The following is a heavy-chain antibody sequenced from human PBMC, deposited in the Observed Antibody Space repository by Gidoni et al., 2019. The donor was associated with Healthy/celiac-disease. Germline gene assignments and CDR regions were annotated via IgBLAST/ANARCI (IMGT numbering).Heavy chain of an antibody. CDR1: EFTVSGNY. J-gene: IGHJ3*02. V-gene: IGHV3-53*01. CDR2: IYSGDNT. Sequence: PGGSLRLSCAASEFTVSGNYMSWVRQAPGKGLEWVSVIYSGDNTYYADSVKGRFTISRDNSKNTLYLQMNSRRAEDTAVYYCARESEGKGAFDIWVQGTMVTVSS. D-gene: IGHD6-13*01. CDR3: ARESEGKGAFDI.